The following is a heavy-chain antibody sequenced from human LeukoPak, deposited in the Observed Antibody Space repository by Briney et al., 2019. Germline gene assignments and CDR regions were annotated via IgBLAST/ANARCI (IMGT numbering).Heavy chain of an antibody. CDR1: GGSIDSYY. D-gene: IGHD2-2*01. V-gene: IGHV4-59*01. CDR3: ARVYQSAEYYFDY. CDR2: IYYTGST. Sequence: SETLSPTCTVSGGSIDSYYWSWIRQPPGKGLEWIGYIYYTGSTEYHPSLKSRVTISLDTSKNQFSLKLTSVTAADTAVYYCARVYQSAEYYFDYWGQGNLVSVSS. J-gene: IGHJ4*02.